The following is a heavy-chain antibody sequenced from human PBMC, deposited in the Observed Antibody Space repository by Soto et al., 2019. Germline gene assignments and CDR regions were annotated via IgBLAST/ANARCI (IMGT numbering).Heavy chain of an antibody. V-gene: IGHV4-59*12. CDR2: IYYSGST. CDR1: GGSISSYY. J-gene: IGHJ5*01. Sequence: SETLSLTCTVSGGSISSYYWSWIRQPPGKGLEWIGYIYYSGSTNYNPSLKSRVTISVDTSKNQFSLKLSSVTAADTAVYYCARVDSNGGLDSWGQGILVTVSS. CDR3: ARVDSNGGLDS. D-gene: IGHD3-22*01.